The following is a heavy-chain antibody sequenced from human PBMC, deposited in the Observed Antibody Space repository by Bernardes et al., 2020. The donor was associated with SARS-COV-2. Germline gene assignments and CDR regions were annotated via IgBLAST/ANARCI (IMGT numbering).Heavy chain of an antibody. D-gene: IGHD2-8*01. J-gene: IGHJ6*02. CDR1: GGSPSSSNSY. CDR2: IYYGGNTYYNT. Sequence: SETLSLTCTVSGGSPSSSNSYWGWIRQPPGKGLEWIGSIYYGGNTYYNTYYNPSLGSRVTISVDTSQNQFSLRLSSVTAADTAMYYCARRRSPNYGIDVWGQGTTVTVSS. CDR3: ARRRSPNYGIDV. V-gene: IGHV4-39*01.